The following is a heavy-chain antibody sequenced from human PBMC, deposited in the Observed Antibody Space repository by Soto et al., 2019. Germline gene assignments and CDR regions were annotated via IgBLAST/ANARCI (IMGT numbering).Heavy chain of an antibody. D-gene: IGHD1-1*01. CDR2: IKGKTEGGTI. J-gene: IGHJ4*02. V-gene: IGHV3-15*01. CDR3: TTDPHSTGTKY. Sequence: XGSLSLSFAASGFTFSDACMSWVRQAPGAGLEWVGLIKGKTEGGTIDYAAPVKARFTISRDASKNTLYLQMNSLKTEDTAVYYCTTDPHSTGTKYWGQGTLVTVPS. CDR1: GFTFSDAC.